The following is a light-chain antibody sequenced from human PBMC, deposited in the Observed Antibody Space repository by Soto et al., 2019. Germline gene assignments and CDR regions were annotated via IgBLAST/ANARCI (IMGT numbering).Light chain of an antibody. V-gene: IGLV2-14*01. Sequence: QSALNQPASVSGSPGQSITISCTGTSDDIGANNYVSWYQHHPGKAPKILIYEAANRPSGISHRFSGSKSGNTASLTISGLQAEDEADYFCTSYTSASTLVFGGGTKLTVL. J-gene: IGLJ2*01. CDR3: TSYTSASTLV. CDR2: EAA. CDR1: SDDIGANNY.